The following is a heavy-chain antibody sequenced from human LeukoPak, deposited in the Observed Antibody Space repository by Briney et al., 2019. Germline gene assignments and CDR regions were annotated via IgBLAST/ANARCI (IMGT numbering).Heavy chain of an antibody. V-gene: IGHV3-23*01. CDR1: AFTFSSYA. CDR2: ISVSGSSA. CDR3: ARCAGGYDVLTPSRSYEFVT. Sequence: AGNLSLSCTASAFTFSSYAMSWLRQAPGQGLEWLSTISVSGSSAFSADSLKGRFSISRDNSKNVLYLDMEGLRADDTALYFCARCAGGYDVLTPSRSYEFVTWGLGTLVTVSS. J-gene: IGHJ5*02. D-gene: IGHD5-12*01.